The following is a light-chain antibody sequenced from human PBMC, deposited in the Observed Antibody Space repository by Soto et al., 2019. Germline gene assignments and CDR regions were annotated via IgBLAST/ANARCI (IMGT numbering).Light chain of an antibody. Sequence: EIVMTKAPAAMSVSPVARATLSCMASQSISSNLACYQQKPGQAPGLLIYAASTRATGIPARLGGSESGTECTVTIISLQSEEFADYYCQQYNNWPLCFGQGTKLEIK. J-gene: IGKJ2*03. CDR1: QSISSN. V-gene: IGKV3-15*01. CDR3: QQYNNWPLC. CDR2: AAS.